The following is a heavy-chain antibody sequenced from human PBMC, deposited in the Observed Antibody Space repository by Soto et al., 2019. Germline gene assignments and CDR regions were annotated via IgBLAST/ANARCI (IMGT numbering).Heavy chain of an antibody. J-gene: IGHJ6*02. CDR2: ISWNSGSI. D-gene: IGHD4-17*01. CDR1: GFTFDDYA. V-gene: IGHV3-9*01. Sequence: EVQLVESGGGLVQPGRSLRLSCAASGFTFDDYAMHWVRQAPGKGLEWVSGISWNSGSIGYADSVKGRFTISRDNAKNSLYLQMNSLRAEDTALYYCAKDLAVSSDYYYYYGMDVWGQGTTVTDSS. CDR3: AKDLAVSSDYYYYYGMDV.